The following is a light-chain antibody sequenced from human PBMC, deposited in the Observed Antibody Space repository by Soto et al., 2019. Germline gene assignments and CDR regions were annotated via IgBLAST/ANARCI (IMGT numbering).Light chain of an antibody. CDR2: GAS. CDR1: RSVTGTS. CDR3: QQRSNFIT. J-gene: IGKJ5*01. Sequence: EIVLTQSPATLSLSPGERATLSCMASRSVTGTSLAWYQQRPGQAPRLLIYGASSRATGIPDRFSGSGSGTDFTLTISSLESEDFAVYYCQQRSNFITFGQGTRLEIK. V-gene: IGKV3D-20*02.